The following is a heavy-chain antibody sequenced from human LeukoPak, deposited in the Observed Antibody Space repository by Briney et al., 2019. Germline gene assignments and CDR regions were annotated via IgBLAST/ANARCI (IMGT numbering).Heavy chain of an antibody. D-gene: IGHD3-10*01. J-gene: IGHJ4*02. CDR1: VASTSSDH. Sequence: SETLSLTSAVSVASTSSDHWNWIPGLPGTGLGGFGNVDYNGATKSNPSPQSRITISLDPSNNQFALTLTSVTAADTALYFCTRGYYRAFDYWGEGTLVTVSS. CDR2: VDYNGAT. CDR3: TRGYYRAFDY. V-gene: IGHV4-59*01.